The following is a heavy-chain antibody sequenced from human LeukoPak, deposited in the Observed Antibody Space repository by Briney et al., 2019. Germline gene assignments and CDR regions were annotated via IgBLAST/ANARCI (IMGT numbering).Heavy chain of an antibody. J-gene: IGHJ4*02. CDR3: TTDGGYNSLYFNY. CDR2: IKSKTDGGTP. CDR1: GFTFSNAC. V-gene: IGHV3-15*01. D-gene: IGHD5-24*01. Sequence: GGSLRLSCAASGFTFSNACMSWVRQAPGKGLEWVGRIKSKTDGGTPDYAAPVKGRFTISRDDSKNTRYLQMNSLKTEDTAVYYCTTDGGYNSLYFNYWGQGTLVTVSS.